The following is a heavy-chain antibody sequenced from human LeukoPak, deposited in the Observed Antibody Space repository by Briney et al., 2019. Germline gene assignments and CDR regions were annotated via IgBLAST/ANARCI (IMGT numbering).Heavy chain of an antibody. CDR2: ISYDGSNK. D-gene: IGHD2-15*01. CDR3: AKDRRYCSGGSCLFYYYGMDV. CDR1: GFTFSSYG. J-gene: IGHJ6*02. Sequence: ERSLRLSCAASGFTFSSYGMHWVRQAPGKGLEWVAVISYDGSNKYYADSVKGRFTISRDNSKNTLYLQMNSLRAEDTAVYYCAKDRRYCSGGSCLFYYYGMDVWGQGTTVTVSS. V-gene: IGHV3-30*18.